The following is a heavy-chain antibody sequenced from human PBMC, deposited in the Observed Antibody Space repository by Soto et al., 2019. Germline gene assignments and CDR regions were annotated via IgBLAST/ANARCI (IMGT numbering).Heavy chain of an antibody. V-gene: IGHV1-69*06. CDR3: ASDGITIFGVVRVY. CDR2: FIPIFGTA. D-gene: IGHD3-3*01. J-gene: IGHJ4*02. Sequence: QVQLVQSGAAVKNPGSSVKVACKASGGTFSSYAISWVRQAPGQVLEWMGGFIPIFGTANYAQKFQGRVTITADKAASTAYTERRSLRSEDTAVYSCASDGITIFGVVRVYWCQGTVVSVSS. CDR1: GGTFSSYA.